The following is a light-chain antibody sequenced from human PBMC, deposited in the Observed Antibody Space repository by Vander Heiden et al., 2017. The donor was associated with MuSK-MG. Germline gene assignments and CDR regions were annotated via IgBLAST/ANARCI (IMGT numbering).Light chain of an antibody. J-gene: IGLJ3*02. Sequence: NFILTPPLSVSESPGKALTTTCTRSSGSIARNYVQWYQQRPGSSPITVIYEDNQRPSGIPDRFSGSSDGSTDTSTLTIAGLKTEDEADYYCQSCDTSHVVFGGGTKLTVL. CDR1: SGSIARNY. CDR3: QSCDTSHVV. CDR2: EDN. V-gene: IGLV6-57*01.